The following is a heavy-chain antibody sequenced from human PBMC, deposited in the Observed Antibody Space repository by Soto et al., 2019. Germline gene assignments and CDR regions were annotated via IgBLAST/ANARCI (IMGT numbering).Heavy chain of an antibody. Sequence: SETLSLTCTVSGGSISSGDYYWSWICQPPGKGLEWIGYIYYSGSTYYNPSLKSRVTISVDTSKNQFSLKLSSVTAADTAVYYCARGRRHYGGNSRPHYYYYGLDVWGQGTRVTVSS. J-gene: IGHJ6*02. D-gene: IGHD4-17*01. CDR1: GGSISSGDYY. V-gene: IGHV4-30-4*01. CDR3: ARGRRHYGGNSRPHYYYYGLDV. CDR2: IYYSGST.